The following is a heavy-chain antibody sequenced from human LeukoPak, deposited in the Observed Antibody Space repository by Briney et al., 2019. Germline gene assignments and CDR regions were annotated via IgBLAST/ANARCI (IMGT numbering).Heavy chain of an antibody. CDR2: IGTAGDT. J-gene: IGHJ5*02. V-gene: IGHV3-13*01. CDR3: ARARRGWFDP. CDR1: GFTFSSYD. Sequence: TGGSLRLSCAAPGFTFSSYDMHWVRQATGKGLEWVSAIGTAGDTYYPGSVKGRFTISRENAKNSLCLQMNSLRAGDTAVYYCARARRGWFDPWGQGTLVTVSS.